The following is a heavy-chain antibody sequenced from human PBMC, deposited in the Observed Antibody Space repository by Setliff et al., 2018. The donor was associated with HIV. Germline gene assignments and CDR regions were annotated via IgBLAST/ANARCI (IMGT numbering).Heavy chain of an antibody. CDR1: GYTFAFHS. V-gene: IGHV5-51*01. CDR2: IYPGDSDT. CDR3: ARSLSDLRPVFDI. D-gene: IGHD3-3*01. Sequence: GESLKISCKGSGYTFAFHSIAWVRQMPGKGLEWMGIIYPGDSDTRYSPSFQGQVTISADKSINTAYLQWSSLQASDTAMYYCARSLSDLRPVFDIWGQGTMVTVSS. J-gene: IGHJ3*02.